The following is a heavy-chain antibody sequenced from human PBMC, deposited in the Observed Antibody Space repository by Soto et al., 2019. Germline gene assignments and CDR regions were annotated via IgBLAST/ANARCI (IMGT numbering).Heavy chain of an antibody. CDR1: GFTFSSYG. CDR2: IWYDGSNK. V-gene: IGHV3-33*01. Sequence: GGSLRHSCAASGFTFSSYGMHWVRQAPGKGLEWVAVIWYDGSNKYYADSVKGRFTISRDNSKNTLYLQMNSLRAEDTAVYYCARWDGSSWALFDYWGQGTLVTVSS. D-gene: IGHD6-13*01. J-gene: IGHJ4*02. CDR3: ARWDGSSWALFDY.